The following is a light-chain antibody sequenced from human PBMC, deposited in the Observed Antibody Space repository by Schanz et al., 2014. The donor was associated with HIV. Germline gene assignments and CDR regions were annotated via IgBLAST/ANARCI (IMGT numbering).Light chain of an antibody. CDR1: QSVSSN. CDR3: QQYNNLPLT. Sequence: EIVLTQSPGTLSLSPGERATLSCRASQSVSSNLAWYQQKPGQAPRLLIYDTSNRATGIPARFSGSGSGTDFTLTISSLEPEDFALYYCQQYNNLPLTFGGGTKAEIK. J-gene: IGKJ4*01. V-gene: IGKV3-11*01. CDR2: DTS.